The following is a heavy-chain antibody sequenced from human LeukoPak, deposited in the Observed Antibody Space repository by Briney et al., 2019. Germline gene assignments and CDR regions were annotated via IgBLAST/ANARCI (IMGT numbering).Heavy chain of an antibody. CDR1: GFTFSSYA. J-gene: IGHJ4*02. CDR3: AKGFREGCSSTSCYATPFFDY. V-gene: IGHV3-23*01. Sequence: GGSLRLSCAASGFTFSSYAMSWVRQAPGKGLEWVSAISGSGGSTYYADSMKGRFTISRDNSKDTLYLQMNSLRAEDTAVYYCAKGFREGCSSTSCYATPFFDYWGQGTLVTVSS. CDR2: ISGSGGST. D-gene: IGHD2-2*01.